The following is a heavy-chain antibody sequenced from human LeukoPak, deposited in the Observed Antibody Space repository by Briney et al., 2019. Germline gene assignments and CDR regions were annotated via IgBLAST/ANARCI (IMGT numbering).Heavy chain of an antibody. D-gene: IGHD6-19*01. CDR1: GFTFNSYE. V-gene: IGHV3-48*03. CDR2: ISSSGSTI. J-gene: IGHJ4*02. CDR3: AREAVAGTGFDY. Sequence: GGSLRLSCAASGFTFNSYEMNWVRQAPGKGLEWVSYISSSGSTIYYADSVKGRFTISRDNAENSLYLQMNSLRAEDTAVNYCAREAVAGTGFDYWGQGTLVTVSS.